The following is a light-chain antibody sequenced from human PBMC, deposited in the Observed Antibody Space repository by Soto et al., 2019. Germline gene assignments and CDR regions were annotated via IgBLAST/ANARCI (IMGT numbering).Light chain of an antibody. V-gene: IGLV1-40*01. J-gene: IGLJ1*01. CDR2: ANN. CDR3: QSYDTSPSGYV. Sequence: QSVLTQPPSVSGAPGQSVTISCTGSSSNIGAGYDVHWYQQLPGTAPKLLIYANNNRPAGVPDRSSASKSGTAASLAITGLQAEDVADYCCQSYDTSPSGYVLGTGTKVTVL. CDR1: SSNIGAGYD.